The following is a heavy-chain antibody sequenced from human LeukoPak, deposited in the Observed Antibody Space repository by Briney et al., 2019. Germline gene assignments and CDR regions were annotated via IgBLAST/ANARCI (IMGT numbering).Heavy chain of an antibody. CDR1: GFTFSSYT. CDR3: ARGAHSGSYQSEHPFDY. V-gene: IGHV3-21*01. D-gene: IGHD1-26*01. CDR2: ISSSGSYI. J-gene: IGHJ4*02. Sequence: PGGSLRLSCAVSGFTFSSYTMNWVRQTPGKGLEWVSSISSSGSYIYYADSVKGRFTISRDNVRNSLYLQMNSLRAEDTAVYYCARGAHSGSYQSEHPFDYWGQGTLVTVSS.